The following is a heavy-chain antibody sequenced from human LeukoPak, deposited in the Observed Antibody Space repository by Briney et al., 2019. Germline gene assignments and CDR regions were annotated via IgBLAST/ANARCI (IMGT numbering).Heavy chain of an antibody. J-gene: IGHJ4*02. CDR2: ISSRSNSI. V-gene: IGHV3-11*04. CDR1: GFTFSDYY. CDR3: ARDQYYDFWSGHRTFDY. D-gene: IGHD3-3*01. Sequence: PGGSLRLSCAASGFTFSDYYMSWIRQAPGKGLERVSYISSRSNSIYYADSVKGRFTISRDNAKNSLYLQMNSLRAEDTAVYYCARDQYYDFWSGHRTFDYWGQGTLVIVSS.